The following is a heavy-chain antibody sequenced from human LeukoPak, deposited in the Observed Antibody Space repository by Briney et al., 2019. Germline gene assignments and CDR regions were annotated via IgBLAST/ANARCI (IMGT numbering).Heavy chain of an antibody. CDR2: ISSSGSTI. V-gene: IGHV3-48*03. CDR1: GFTFSSYE. CDR3: ARSRHSYDSTGFPHY. D-gene: IGHD3-22*01. J-gene: IGHJ4*02. Sequence: GRSLRLSCAASGFTFSSYEMNWVRQAPGKGLEWVSYISSSGSTIYYADSVKGRFTISRDNAKNSLYLQMNSLRAEDTALYYCARSRHSYDSTGFPHYWGQGTLVTVSS.